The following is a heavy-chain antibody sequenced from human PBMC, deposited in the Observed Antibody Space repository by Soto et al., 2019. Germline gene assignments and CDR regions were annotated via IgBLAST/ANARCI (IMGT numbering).Heavy chain of an antibody. CDR2: ISGSGGST. Sequence: EVQLLESGGGLVQPGGSLRLSCAASGFTFSSYAMSWVRQAPAKGLEWVSAISGSGGSTYYADSVKGRFTISRDNSKNTLYLQMNSLSAEDTAVYYCATEGGAEDWFDPWGQGTLVTVSS. CDR3: ATEGGAEDWFDP. J-gene: IGHJ5*02. V-gene: IGHV3-23*01. D-gene: IGHD3-16*01. CDR1: GFTFSSYA.